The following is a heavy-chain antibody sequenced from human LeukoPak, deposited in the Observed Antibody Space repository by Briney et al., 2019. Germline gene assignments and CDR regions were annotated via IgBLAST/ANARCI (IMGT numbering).Heavy chain of an antibody. V-gene: IGHV4-39*01. D-gene: IGHD2-2*01. CDR3: ASYCSSPSCPHRRAFDI. J-gene: IGHJ3*02. CDR2: IYYSGST. Sequence: NPSETLSLTCTVSGGSISSSSYYWGWIRQPPGKGLEWIGTIYYSGSTYYNPSLKSRVTISVDTSKNQFSLKLSSVTAADTAVYYCASYCSSPSCPHRRAFDIWGQGTMVTVSS. CDR1: GGSISSSSYY.